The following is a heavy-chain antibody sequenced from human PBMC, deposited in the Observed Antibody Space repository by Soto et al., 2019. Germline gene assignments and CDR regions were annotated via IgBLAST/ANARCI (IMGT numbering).Heavy chain of an antibody. J-gene: IGHJ4*02. CDR1: GYSFTSYW. D-gene: IGHD3-16*01. V-gene: IGHV5-51*01. CDR2: IYPGDSET. Sequence: PGESLKISCKGSGYSFTSYWIGWVRQMPGKGLEWMGIIYPGDSETRYSPSFQGQVTISVDKSISTAYLQWSSLKASDTAIYYCARDYDYALDYWGQGTLVTVSS. CDR3: ARDYDYALDY.